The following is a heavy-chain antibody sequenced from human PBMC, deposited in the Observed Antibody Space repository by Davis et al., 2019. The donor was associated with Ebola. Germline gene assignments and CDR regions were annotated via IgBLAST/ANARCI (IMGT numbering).Heavy chain of an antibody. CDR3: ARGPPRLGFDL. D-gene: IGHD3-9*01. Sequence: PSETLSLTCDVSGGSMSSHYWNWIRQPPGKGLVWIGNMYHLGNTNYNSSLTSRVSISIDTSKKQFSFRLTDVSAADAAVYFCARGPPRLGFDLWGQGTLVTVSS. CDR1: GGSMSSHY. V-gene: IGHV4-59*11. J-gene: IGHJ4*02. CDR2: MYHLGNT.